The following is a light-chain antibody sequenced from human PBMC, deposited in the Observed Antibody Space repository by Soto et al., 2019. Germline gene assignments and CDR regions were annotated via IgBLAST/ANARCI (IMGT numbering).Light chain of an antibody. J-gene: IGKJ2*01. CDR3: QQYYSTPPYT. V-gene: IGKV4-1*01. CDR2: WAS. Sequence: DIVMTQSPDSLAVSLGERATINCKSSQSVLYSSNNKNYLAWYQQKPGQPPKLLIYWASIRESGVPDRFSGSGSVTDFTLTISSLQAEDVAVYYCQQYYSTPPYTFGQGTKLEIK. CDR1: QSVLYSSNNKNY.